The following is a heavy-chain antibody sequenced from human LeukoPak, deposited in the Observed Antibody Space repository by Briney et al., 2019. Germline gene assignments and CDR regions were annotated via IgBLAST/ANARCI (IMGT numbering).Heavy chain of an antibody. CDR3: AKDDYVDANLNWFDP. CDR1: GFTFDDYA. Sequence: PGGSLRLSCAASGFTFDDYALHWVRQAPGKGLEWVSLISGDGGSTYYADSVKGRFTISRDNSKNSLYLQMNSLRTEDTALYYCAKDDYVDANLNWFDPWGQGTLVTVSS. D-gene: IGHD4-17*01. V-gene: IGHV3-43*02. J-gene: IGHJ5*02. CDR2: ISGDGGST.